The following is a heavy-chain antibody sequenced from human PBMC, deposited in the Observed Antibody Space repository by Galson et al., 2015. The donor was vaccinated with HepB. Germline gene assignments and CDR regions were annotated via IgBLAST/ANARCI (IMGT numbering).Heavy chain of an antibody. Sequence: SLRLSCAASGFTFSSYSMNWVRQAPGKGREWVSYISSSSSTIYYADSVKGRFTISRDNAKNSLYLQMNSLRDEDTAVYYCARDRGVDCTNGVCLPALYYGMDVWGQGTTVTVSS. J-gene: IGHJ6*02. D-gene: IGHD2-8*01. CDR1: GFTFSSYS. CDR2: ISSSSSTI. CDR3: ARDRGVDCTNGVCLPALYYGMDV. V-gene: IGHV3-48*02.